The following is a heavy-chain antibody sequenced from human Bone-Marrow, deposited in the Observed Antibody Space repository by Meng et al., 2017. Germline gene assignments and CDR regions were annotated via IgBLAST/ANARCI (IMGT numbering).Heavy chain of an antibody. CDR2: IHHSGST. CDR3: AREMRGVSYSYFFDY. V-gene: IGHV4-38-2*02. D-gene: IGHD1-26*01. J-gene: IGHJ4*02. CDR1: GFSINSAYF. Sequence: GSLRLSCTVSGFSINSAYFWGWIRQPPGKGLEWIGTIHHSGSTYYNPSLKSRVTISVDTSKNQFSLKLSSVTATDTAVYYCAREMRGVSYSYFFDYWGQGTRVTVSS.